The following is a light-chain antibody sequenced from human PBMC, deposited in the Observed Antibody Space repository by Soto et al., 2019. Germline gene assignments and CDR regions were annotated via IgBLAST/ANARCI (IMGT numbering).Light chain of an antibody. Sequence: TLLTQSPGTLYFSPGERATLSCRASQSVGNSHVAWYQQRRGLPPRLLIYGASNRATGIPDRFSGSGSGADFTLTISRPEPEDFAVYFCQQYGNSPPGTFGQGTRLEI. J-gene: IGKJ5*01. CDR1: QSVGNSH. V-gene: IGKV3-20*01. CDR3: QQYGNSPPGT. CDR2: GAS.